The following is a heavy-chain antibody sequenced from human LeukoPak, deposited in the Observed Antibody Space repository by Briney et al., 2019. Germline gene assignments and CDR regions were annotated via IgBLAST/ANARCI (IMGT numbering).Heavy chain of an antibody. Sequence: PGGSLRLSCAASGFTFSSYSMNWVRQAPGKGLEWVSSISSSSSSYIYYADSVKGRFTISRDNAKNSLYLQMNSLRAEDTAVYYCAKEDEDSRRWELPTGIGSRYYFDYWGQGTLVTVSS. CDR3: AKEDEDSRRWELPTGIGSRYYFDY. D-gene: IGHD1-26*01. CDR1: GFTFSSYS. CDR2: ISSSSSSYI. J-gene: IGHJ4*02. V-gene: IGHV3-21*01.